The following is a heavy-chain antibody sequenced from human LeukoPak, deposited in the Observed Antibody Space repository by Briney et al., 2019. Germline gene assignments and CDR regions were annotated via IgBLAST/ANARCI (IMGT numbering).Heavy chain of an antibody. CDR1: GYTFTSYD. V-gene: IGHV1-8*01. Sequence: ASVKVSCKASGYTFTSYDSNWVRQATGQGLEWMGWMNPNSGNTGYAQKFQGRVTMTRNTSITTAYMELSSLRYEDTAVYYCARGANRGVPASSNWLDPWGQGTLVTVSS. CDR2: MNPNSGNT. D-gene: IGHD1-26*01. CDR3: ARGANRGVPASSNWLDP. J-gene: IGHJ5*02.